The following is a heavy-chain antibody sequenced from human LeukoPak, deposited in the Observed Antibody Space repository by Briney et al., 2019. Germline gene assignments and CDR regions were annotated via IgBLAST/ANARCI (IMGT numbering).Heavy chain of an antibody. Sequence: SETLPLTCSVSGDSISNNNYYWGWIRQPPGKGLEWIGSIHYSGNPYYNPSLKSQVTLSVDTSRNQFSLNLYSVTAAEMAVYYCARHGYGSGSHAYFDYWGQGILVTVSS. D-gene: IGHD3-10*01. CDR1: GDSISNNNYY. CDR2: IHYSGNP. CDR3: ARHGYGSGSHAYFDY. V-gene: IGHV4-39*01. J-gene: IGHJ4*02.